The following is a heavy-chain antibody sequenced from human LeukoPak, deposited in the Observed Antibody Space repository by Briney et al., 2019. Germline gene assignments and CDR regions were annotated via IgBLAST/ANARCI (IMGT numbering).Heavy chain of an antibody. V-gene: IGHV1-69*06. D-gene: IGHD6-19*01. CDR2: IIPIVGTA. CDR1: GGTFSSYA. J-gene: IGHJ3*02. CDR3: ARDDPVAESAFDI. Sequence: SVKVSCKASGGTFSSYAISWVRQAPGQGLEWMGGIIPIVGTANYAHTLQGRVTITADKSTSTAYMELSSLRSEDTAVYYCARDDPVAESAFDIWGQGTLVTVSS.